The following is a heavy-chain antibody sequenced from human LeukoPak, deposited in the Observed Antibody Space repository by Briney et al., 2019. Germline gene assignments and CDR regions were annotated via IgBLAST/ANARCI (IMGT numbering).Heavy chain of an antibody. CDR3: AKDWEENFCFDY. V-gene: IGHV3-30*18. Sequence: PGGSLRLSCAASGFTFSSYGMHWVRQAPGKGLEWVAVISYDGSNKYYADSVKGRFTISRDNSRNTLYLQMNSLRAEDTAVYYCAKDWEENFCFDYWGQGTLVTVSS. D-gene: IGHD1-26*01. J-gene: IGHJ4*02. CDR1: GFTFSSYG. CDR2: ISYDGSNK.